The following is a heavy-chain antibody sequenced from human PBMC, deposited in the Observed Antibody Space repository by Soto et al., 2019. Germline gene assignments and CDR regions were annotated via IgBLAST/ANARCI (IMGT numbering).Heavy chain of an antibody. J-gene: IGHJ3*02. CDR3: AREVTGTTPHDAFDI. V-gene: IGHV3-48*03. Sequence: PGGSLRLSCAASGSTFSSYEMNWVRQAPGKGLEWVSYISSSGSTIYYADSVKGRFTISRDNAKNSLYLQMNSLRAEDTAVYYCAREVTGTTPHDAFDIWGQGTMVTVSS. CDR1: GSTFSSYE. CDR2: ISSSGSTI. D-gene: IGHD1-1*01.